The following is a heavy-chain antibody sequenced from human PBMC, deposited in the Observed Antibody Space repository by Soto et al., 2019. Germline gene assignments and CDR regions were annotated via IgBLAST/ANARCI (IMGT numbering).Heavy chain of an antibody. J-gene: IGHJ6*02. Sequence: PGGSLRLSCAASGFTFSSYGMHWVRQARGKGLEWVAVIWYDGSNKYYADSVKGRFTISRDNSKNTLYLQMNSLRAEDTAVYYCARDFYGSGSYAPYYYYYGMDVWGQGTTVTVSS. V-gene: IGHV3-33*01. D-gene: IGHD3-10*01. CDR1: GFTFSSYG. CDR3: ARDFYGSGSYAPYYYYYGMDV. CDR2: IWYDGSNK.